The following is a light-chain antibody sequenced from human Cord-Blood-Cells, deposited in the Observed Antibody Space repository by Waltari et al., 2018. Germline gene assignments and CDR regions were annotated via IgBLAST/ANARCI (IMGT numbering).Light chain of an antibody. V-gene: IGKV1-39*01. Sequence: DIQMTQSPSSLAASVGDRVTITCRASQSISSYLNWYQQKPGKAPKLLIYAASSLQSGVPSRFRGSGSGTDFTLTISSLQPEDFATYDCQQSYSTPYAFGQGTKLEIK. CDR2: AAS. CDR1: QSISSY. J-gene: IGKJ2*01. CDR3: QQSYSTPYA.